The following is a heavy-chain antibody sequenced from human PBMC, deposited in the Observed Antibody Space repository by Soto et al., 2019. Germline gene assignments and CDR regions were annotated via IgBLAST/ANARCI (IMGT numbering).Heavy chain of an antibody. V-gene: IGHV4-34*01. D-gene: IGHD2-2*01. CDR2: INHSGST. Sequence: SETLSLTCAVYGGSFSCYYWSWIRQPPGKGLEWIGEINHSGSTNYNPSLKSRVTISVDTSKNQFSLKLSSVTAADTAVYYCARVGTSHWFDYWGQGTLVTVSS. CDR1: GGSFSCYY. CDR3: ARVGTSHWFDY. J-gene: IGHJ4*02.